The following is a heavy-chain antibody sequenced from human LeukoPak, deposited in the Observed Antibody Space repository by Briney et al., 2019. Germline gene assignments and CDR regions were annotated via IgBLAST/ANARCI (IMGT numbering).Heavy chain of an antibody. CDR1: GFTFSNYM. J-gene: IGHJ4*02. V-gene: IGHV3-74*01. D-gene: IGHD1-20*01. Sequence: PGGSLRLSCAACGFTFSNYMMHWVRQAPGKGLVWVSRIKSDGITITYADSVKGRFTISRDNAKNTLYLQMNSLRAEDTAVYYCLRDLNWSLDQWGQGTLVTVSS. CDR2: IKSDGITI. CDR3: LRDLNWSLDQ.